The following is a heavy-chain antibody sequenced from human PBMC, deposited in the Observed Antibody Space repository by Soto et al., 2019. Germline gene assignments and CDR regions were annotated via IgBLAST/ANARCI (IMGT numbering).Heavy chain of an antibody. CDR1: GGSFSGYY. V-gene: IGHV4-34*01. J-gene: IGHJ5*02. D-gene: IGHD3-10*01. CDR2: INHSEST. CDR3: ARGPRDYYGSGRLPNKRWFDP. Sequence: SETLSLTCAVYGGSFSGYYWSWIRQPPGKGLEWIGEINHSESTNYNPSLKSRVTISVDTSKNQFSLKLSSVTAADTAVYYCARGPRDYYGSGRLPNKRWFDPWGQGTLVTVSS.